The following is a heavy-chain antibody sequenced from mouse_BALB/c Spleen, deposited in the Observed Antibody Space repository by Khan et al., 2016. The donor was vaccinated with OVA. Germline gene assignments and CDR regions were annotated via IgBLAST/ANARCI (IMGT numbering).Heavy chain of an antibody. D-gene: IGHD1-1*01. CDR1: GYSITSDYA. J-gene: IGHJ2*01. Sequence: VQLKQSGPGLVKPSQSLSLTCTVTGYSITSDYAWNWIRQFPGNKLEWMGFISYSGNTNYNPSLKSRITITRDTSKNQFFLQLNSVTTEDTATYYCARVYGGDFDYWDQGTTPTVSS. V-gene: IGHV3-2*02. CDR2: ISYSGNT. CDR3: ARVYGGDFDY.